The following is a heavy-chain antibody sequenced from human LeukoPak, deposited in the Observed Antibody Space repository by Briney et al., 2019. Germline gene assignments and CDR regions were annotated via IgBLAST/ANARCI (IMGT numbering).Heavy chain of an antibody. Sequence: SETLSLTCSVSGGSINSGGYYWTWIRQLPGKGLEWIGFISHSGNTNYNSSLKSRVIMSVDTSKNQFTLILSSVTAADTALYYCARGPSFGGSSRFDLWGRGTLVIVSS. CDR2: ISHSGNT. V-gene: IGHV4-31*03. CDR3: ARGPSFGGSSRFDL. D-gene: IGHD6-6*01. CDR1: GGSINSGGYY. J-gene: IGHJ2*01.